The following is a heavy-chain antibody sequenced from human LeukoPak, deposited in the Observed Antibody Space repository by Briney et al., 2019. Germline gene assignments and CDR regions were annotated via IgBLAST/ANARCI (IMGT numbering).Heavy chain of an antibody. CDR1: GGSISGTSYY. V-gene: IGHV4-39*07. CDR2: IYYSGST. J-gene: IGHJ4*02. D-gene: IGHD6-19*01. CDR3: ARDWLGKEASSTFDY. Sequence: PSETLSLTCTVSGGSISGTSYYWGWIRQPPGKGLEWIGSIYYSGSTYYNPSLKSRVTISVDTSKNQFSLKLSSVTAADTAVYYCARDWLGKEASSTFDYWGQGTLVTVSS.